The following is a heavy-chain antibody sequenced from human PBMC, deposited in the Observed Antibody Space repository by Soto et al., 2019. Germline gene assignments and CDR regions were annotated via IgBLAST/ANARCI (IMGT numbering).Heavy chain of an antibody. CDR3: AYSANRRYFFDS. CDR1: GGAFRAYA. D-gene: IGHD4-4*01. Sequence: QVQLVQSGAEVKKPGSSVKVSCRTSGGAFRAYAISWVRQAPGHGLEWMGGIIPLLGTPNYSQKFQGRVSITADEMQLVALTSEDTAVYYCAYSANRRYFFDSCGQGTLVTVSS. CDR2: IIPLLGTP. V-gene: IGHV1-69*11. J-gene: IGHJ4*02.